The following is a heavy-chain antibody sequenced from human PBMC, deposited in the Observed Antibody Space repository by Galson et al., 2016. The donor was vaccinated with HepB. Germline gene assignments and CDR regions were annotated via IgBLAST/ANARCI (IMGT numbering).Heavy chain of an antibody. J-gene: IGHJ4*02. Sequence: SLRLSCAASGFTFSSYSMNWVRQAPGKGLEWFSYISDSSNTIYYADSVVGRFTISRDNAKNSLYLQMNRLRDEDTAVYYCARDPMTRLLPGPASHFDYWGQGTLVTVSS. D-gene: IGHD3-22*01. CDR1: GFTFSSYS. V-gene: IGHV3-48*02. CDR2: ISDSSNTI. CDR3: ARDPMTRLLPGPASHFDY.